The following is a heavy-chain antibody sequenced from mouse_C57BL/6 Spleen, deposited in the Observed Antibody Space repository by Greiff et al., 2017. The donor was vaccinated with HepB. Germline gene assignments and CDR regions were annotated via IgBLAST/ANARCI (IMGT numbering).Heavy chain of an antibody. V-gene: IGHV1-59*01. CDR3: ACYYYGSRLDY. CDR2: IDPSDSYT. Sequence: VQLQQPGAELVRPGTSVKLSCKASGYTFTSYWMHWVKQRPGQGLEWIGVIDPSDSYTNYNQKFKGKATLTVDTSSSTAYMQLSSLTSEDSAVYYCACYYYGSRLDYWGQGTTRTVSS. D-gene: IGHD1-1*01. J-gene: IGHJ2*01. CDR1: GYTFTSYW.